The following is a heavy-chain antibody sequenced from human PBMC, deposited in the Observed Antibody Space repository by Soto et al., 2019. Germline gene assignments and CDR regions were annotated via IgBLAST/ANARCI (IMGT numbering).Heavy chain of an antibody. CDR2: INHSGST. J-gene: IGHJ4*02. CDR1: GGSFSGYN. D-gene: IGHD2-2*02. CDR3: VRRSSTSCHNY. V-gene: IGHV4-34*01. Sequence: QVQLQQWGAGLLKPSETLSLTCAVYGGSFSGYNWSWIRQPPGKGLEWIGEINHSGSTNYNPSLKSRVTISVDTSKNQFSLKLSPVTAADTAVYYCVRRSSTSCHNYSGQGTLVTVSS.